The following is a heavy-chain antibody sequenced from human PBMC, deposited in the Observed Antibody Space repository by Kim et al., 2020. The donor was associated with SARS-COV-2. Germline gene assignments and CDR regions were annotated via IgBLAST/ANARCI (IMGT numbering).Heavy chain of an antibody. Sequence: SETLSLTCTVSGDSISSYYWSWIRQPPGKGLEWIGYIYYSGSTNYNPSLKSRVTISVDTSKNQFSLKLSSVTAADTAVYYCARRSLGYCSGGSCQQAFDIWRQRTMVTVSS. D-gene: IGHD2-15*01. CDR1: GDSISSYY. CDR3: ARRSLGYCSGGSCQQAFDI. CDR2: IYYSGST. J-gene: IGHJ3*02. V-gene: IGHV4-59*08.